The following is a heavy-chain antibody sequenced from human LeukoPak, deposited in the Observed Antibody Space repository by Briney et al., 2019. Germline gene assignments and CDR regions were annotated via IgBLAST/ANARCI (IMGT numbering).Heavy chain of an antibody. D-gene: IGHD3-10*01. CDR1: GGTFSSYA. Sequence: SVKVSCKASGGTFSSYAISWVRQAPGQGLEWMGGITPILGTANYAQKFQGRVTITADESTSTAYMELSSLRSEDTAVYYCARTMVKVDYYGMDVWGQGTTVTVSS. J-gene: IGHJ6*02. V-gene: IGHV1-69*13. CDR3: ARTMVKVDYYGMDV. CDR2: ITPILGTA.